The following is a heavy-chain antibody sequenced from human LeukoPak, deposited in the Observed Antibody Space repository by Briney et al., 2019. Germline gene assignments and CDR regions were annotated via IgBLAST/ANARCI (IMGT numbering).Heavy chain of an antibody. J-gene: IGHJ3*02. V-gene: IGHV3-74*01. CDR2: INSDGSST. CDR3: ARGSSWWVVVASTGAFDI. Sequence: GGSLRLSCAASGFTFSSYWMHWVRQAPGKGLVWVSRINSDGSSTSYADSVKGRFTISRDNAKNSLYLQMNSLRAEDTAVYYCARGSSWWVVVASTGAFDIWGQGTMVTVSS. CDR1: GFTFSSYW. D-gene: IGHD2-21*01.